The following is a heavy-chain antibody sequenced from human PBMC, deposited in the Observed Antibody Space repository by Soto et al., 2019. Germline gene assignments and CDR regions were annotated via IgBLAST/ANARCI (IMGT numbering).Heavy chain of an antibody. CDR1: GGSISSDY. J-gene: IGHJ5*02. D-gene: IGHD4-17*01. V-gene: IGHV4-59*01. CDR2: IYYSGST. Sequence: QVQLQESGPGLVKPSETLSLTCTVSGGSISSDYWSWIRQPPGKGLEWIGYIYYSGSTNYNPSLKSRVTIFVVTSKIQFALEMNSVTAADTAVYFCARTTVLSLFDPWGQGTLVIVSS. CDR3: ARTTVLSLFDP.